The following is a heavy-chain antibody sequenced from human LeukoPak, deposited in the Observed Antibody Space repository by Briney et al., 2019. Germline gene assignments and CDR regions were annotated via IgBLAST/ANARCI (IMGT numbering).Heavy chain of an antibody. CDR1: GNSVSGYY. D-gene: IGHD5-18*01. CDR3: ARGVNNYGYGFYFDY. J-gene: IGHJ4*02. V-gene: IGHV4-59*02. Sequence: SETLSLTCTVSGNSVSGYYWTWIRQPPGKGLEWIGYLYYSGSTNYNPSLKSRVTISVDTSKNQFSLKLTSVTAADTAVYFCARGVNNYGYGFYFDYWGQGTLVTVSS. CDR2: LYYSGST.